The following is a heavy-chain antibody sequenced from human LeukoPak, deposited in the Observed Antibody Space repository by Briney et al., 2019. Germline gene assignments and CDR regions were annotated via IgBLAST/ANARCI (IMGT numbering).Heavy chain of an antibody. V-gene: IGHV3-30-3*01. CDR3: ARVFEDDYVWGSYRYLDC. CDR2: ISYDGSNK. J-gene: IGHJ4*02. CDR1: GFTFSSYA. Sequence: GRSLRLSCAASGFTFSSYAMHWVRQAPGKGLEWVAVISYDGSNKYYADSVKGRSTISRDNSKNTLYLQMNSLRAEDTAVYYCARVFEDDYVWGSYRYLDCWGQGTLVTVSS. D-gene: IGHD3-16*02.